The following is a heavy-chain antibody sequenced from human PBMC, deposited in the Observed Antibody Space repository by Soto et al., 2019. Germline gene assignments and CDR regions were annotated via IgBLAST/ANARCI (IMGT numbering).Heavy chain of an antibody. D-gene: IGHD6-6*01. CDR2: ISGSGGST. V-gene: IGHV3-23*01. Sequence: EVQLLESGGGLVQPGGSLRLSCAASGFTFSSYAMSWVRQAPGKGLEWVSAISGSGGSTYYADSVKGRFTISRDNSKNTLYLQMNSRRAEDTAVYYGAKDRTKGSSSDNYYYYGMDVWGQGTTVTVSS. CDR3: AKDRTKGSSSDNYYYYGMDV. J-gene: IGHJ6*02. CDR1: GFTFSSYA.